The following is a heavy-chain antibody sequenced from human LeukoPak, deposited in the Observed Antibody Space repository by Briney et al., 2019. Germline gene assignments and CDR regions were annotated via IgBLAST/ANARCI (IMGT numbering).Heavy chain of an antibody. CDR2: IYYSGST. CDR1: GGSISSYR. CDR3: ARGYTVIDY. V-gene: IGHV4-59*08. D-gene: IGHD2-2*02. J-gene: IGHJ4*02. Sequence: SETLSLTCTVSGGSISSYRWSWIRQPPGKGLEWIGYIYYSGSTNYNPSLKSRVTISVDTSKNQFSLKLSSVTAADTAVYYCARGYTVIDYWGQGTLVTVSS.